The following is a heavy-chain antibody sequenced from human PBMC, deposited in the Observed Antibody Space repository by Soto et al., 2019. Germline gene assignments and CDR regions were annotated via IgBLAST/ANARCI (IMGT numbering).Heavy chain of an antibody. CDR2: LYSTYGT. Sequence: DVQLVESGGGLIQPGGSLRLSCAVSGLTVSDRKYITWVRQAPGKGLEWVSALYSTYGTYHADLVRGRFTVSRDHLNNTVYLHMNDLRPDDTALYFCASWIQREHAYDIWGLGTMVTVSS. D-gene: IGHD5-18*01. CDR3: ASWIQREHAYDI. J-gene: IGHJ3*02. CDR1: GLTVSDRKY. V-gene: IGHV3-53*01.